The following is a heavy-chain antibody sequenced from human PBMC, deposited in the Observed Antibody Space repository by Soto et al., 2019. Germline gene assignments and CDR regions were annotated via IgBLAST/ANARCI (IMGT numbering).Heavy chain of an antibody. J-gene: IGHJ6*02. Sequence: QVQLQESGPGLVKPSQTLSLTCTVSGGSISSGDYYWSWIRQPPGKGLEWIGYIYYSGSTYYNPSLKSRVTISVDTSKNQFSLKLSSVTAADTAVYYCARDLSVYDILTGYGYYYGMDVWGQGTTVTVSS. V-gene: IGHV4-30-4*01. CDR1: GGSISSGDYY. CDR3: ARDLSVYDILTGYGYYYGMDV. D-gene: IGHD3-9*01. CDR2: IYYSGST.